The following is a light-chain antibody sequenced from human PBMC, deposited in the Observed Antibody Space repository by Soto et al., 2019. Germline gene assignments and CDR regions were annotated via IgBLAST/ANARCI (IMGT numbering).Light chain of an antibody. CDR1: QSVGTY. V-gene: IGKV3-11*01. Sequence: EIVLTQSPATLSLSPGERATLSCRASQSVGTYLAWYQQKPGQAPRLLIYDISNRATGIPARFTGSGSGTDFTLTISSLEPEDFAVYYCQQRHWPWTFGQGTKVDI. J-gene: IGKJ1*01. CDR2: DIS. CDR3: QQRHWPWT.